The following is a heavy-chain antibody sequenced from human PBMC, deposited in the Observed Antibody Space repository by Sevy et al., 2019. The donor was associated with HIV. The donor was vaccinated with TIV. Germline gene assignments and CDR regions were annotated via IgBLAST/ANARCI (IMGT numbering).Heavy chain of an antibody. D-gene: IGHD6-6*01. CDR3: AREPGYSSSSDFYYYGMDV. J-gene: IGHJ6*02. Sequence: GGSLRLSCVASGFTFRTHSMNWVRQAPGKGLEWISFISGSGSTISYADSGKGHFTVTRDNARHSRSLQRNSLRDEDTAVYYCAREPGYSSSSDFYYYGMDVWGQGTTVTVSS. CDR1: GFTFRTHS. CDR2: ISGSGSTI. V-gene: IGHV3-48*02.